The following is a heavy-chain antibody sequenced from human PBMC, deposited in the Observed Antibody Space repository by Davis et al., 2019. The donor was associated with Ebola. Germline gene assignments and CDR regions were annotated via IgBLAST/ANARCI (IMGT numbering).Heavy chain of an antibody. CDR2: INYSGST. V-gene: IGHV4-59*01. J-gene: IGHJ5*02. D-gene: IGHD6-13*01. CDR1: GGSISSYY. Sequence: PSETLSLTCTVSGGSISSYYWSWIRQPPGKGLEWIGYINYSGSTNYNPSLKSRVTISLDTSKNQFSLKLSSVTAADTAVYYCARAIAAAGTYNWFDPWGQGTLVTVSS. CDR3: ARAIAAAGTYNWFDP.